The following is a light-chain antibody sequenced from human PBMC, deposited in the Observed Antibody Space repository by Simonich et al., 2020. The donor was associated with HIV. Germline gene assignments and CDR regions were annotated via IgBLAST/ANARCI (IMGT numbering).Light chain of an antibody. CDR2: EGS. J-gene: IGLJ2*01. V-gene: IGLV2-23*01. CDR3: CSYAGSNIYMV. CDR1: SSDVGNYNL. Sequence: QSALTQPASVSGSPGQSITISCTGTSSDVGNYNLVSWYQHHPGKAPKLMIYEGSKRPSGVSNRFSGSKYANTASLTISGLQAEDEADYYCCSYAGSNIYMVFGGGTKLTVL.